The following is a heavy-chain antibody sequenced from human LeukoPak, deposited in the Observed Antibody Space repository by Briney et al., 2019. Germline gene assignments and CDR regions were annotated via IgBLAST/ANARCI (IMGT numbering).Heavy chain of an antibody. CDR1: GGSFSGYY. D-gene: IGHD2-2*01. Sequence: PSETLSLTCAVYGGSFSGYYWSWIRQPPGKGLEWIGEINHSGSTNYNPSLKSRVTISVDTSKNQFSLKLSSVTAADTAVYYCARGRASWDIAVVPAGWSWFDPWGQGTLVTVSS. V-gene: IGHV4-34*01. J-gene: IGHJ5*02. CDR3: ARGRASWDIAVVPAGWSWFDP. CDR2: INHSGST.